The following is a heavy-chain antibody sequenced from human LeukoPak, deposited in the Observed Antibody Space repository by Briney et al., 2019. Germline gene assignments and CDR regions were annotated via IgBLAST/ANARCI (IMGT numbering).Heavy chain of an antibody. Sequence: PSETLSLTCTVSGGSIRSTSYYWGWIRQPPGKGLEWIGSIYYSGSTYYNPSLKSRVTISVDTSKNQFSLKLSSVTAADTAVYYCARGKSNWNLGGDWFDPWGQGTLVTVSS. CDR2: IYYSGST. V-gene: IGHV4-39*07. CDR1: GGSIRSTSYY. J-gene: IGHJ5*02. CDR3: ARGKSNWNLGGDWFDP. D-gene: IGHD1-7*01.